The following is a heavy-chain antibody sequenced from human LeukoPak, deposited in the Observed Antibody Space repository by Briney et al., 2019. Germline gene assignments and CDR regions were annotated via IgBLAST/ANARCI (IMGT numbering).Heavy chain of an antibody. J-gene: IGHJ6*02. V-gene: IGHV4-4*07. CDR3: ASLAVVRGVIASVYYYGMDV. CDR2: IYTSGST. D-gene: IGHD3-10*01. Sequence: SETLSLTCTVSGGSISSYYWSWIRQPAGKGLEWIGRIYTSGSTNYNPSLKSRVTISVDTSKNQFSLKLSSVTAADTAVYYCASLAVVRGVIASVYYYGMDVWGQGTTVTVSS. CDR1: GGSISSYY.